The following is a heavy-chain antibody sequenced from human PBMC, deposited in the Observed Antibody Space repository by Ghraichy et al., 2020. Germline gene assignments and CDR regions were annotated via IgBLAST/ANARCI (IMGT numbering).Heavy chain of an antibody. J-gene: IGHJ6*02. Sequence: SQTLSLTCAVYGGSFSGYYWSWIRQPPGKGLEWIWEINHSGSTNYNPSLKSRVTISVDTSKNQFSLKLSSVTAADTAVYYCARGGIAAAGGENYYYYYGMDVWGQGTTVTVSS. CDR1: GGSFSGYY. V-gene: IGHV4-34*01. CDR3: ARGGIAAAGGENYYYYYGMDV. CDR2: INHSGST. D-gene: IGHD6-13*01.